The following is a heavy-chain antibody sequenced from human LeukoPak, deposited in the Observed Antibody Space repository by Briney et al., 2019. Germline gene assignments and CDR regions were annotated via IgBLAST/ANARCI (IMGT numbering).Heavy chain of an antibody. CDR3: ARGLVAAAGDYFDY. D-gene: IGHD6-13*01. CDR1: GYTFTSNY. J-gene: IGHJ4*02. V-gene: IGHV1-46*01. CDR2: IAPSSGTT. Sequence: ASVKVSCKASGYTFTSNYMHWVRQAPGQGLEWMGVIAPSSGTTSYAQKFQGRVTMTRDTSTSTLYMELSSLTSEDTAVYYCARGLVAAAGDYFDYWGQGTLVTVSS.